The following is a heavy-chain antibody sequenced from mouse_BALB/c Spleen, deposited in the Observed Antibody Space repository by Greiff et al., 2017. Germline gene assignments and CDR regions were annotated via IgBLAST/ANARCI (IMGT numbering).Heavy chain of an antibody. V-gene: IGHV2-2*02. CDR2: IWSGGST. Sequence: QVQLKESGPGLVQPSQSLSITCTVSGFSLTSYGVHWVRQSPGKGLEWLGVIWSGGSTDYNAAFISRLSISKDNSKSQVFFKMNSLQANDTTIYYCARGITTGVYWCFDVWGAGTTVTVSS. D-gene: IGHD1-1*01. CDR3: ARGITTGVYWCFDV. CDR1: GFSLTSYG. J-gene: IGHJ1*01.